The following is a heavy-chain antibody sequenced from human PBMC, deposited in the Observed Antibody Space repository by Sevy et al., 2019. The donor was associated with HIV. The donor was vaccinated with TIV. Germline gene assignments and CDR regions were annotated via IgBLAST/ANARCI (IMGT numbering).Heavy chain of an antibody. CDR2: ISESSNTI. Sequence: GGSLRLSCAISGFTFSTYSMNWVRQAPGKGLEWISYISESSNTIYYADSVKGRFTISRDNAKNSLYLQLNSLRAEDTAVYYCTKMKDDSSGFHLDYWGQGTLVTVSS. J-gene: IGHJ4*02. CDR1: GFTFSTYS. CDR3: TKMKDDSSGFHLDY. V-gene: IGHV3-48*01. D-gene: IGHD3-22*01.